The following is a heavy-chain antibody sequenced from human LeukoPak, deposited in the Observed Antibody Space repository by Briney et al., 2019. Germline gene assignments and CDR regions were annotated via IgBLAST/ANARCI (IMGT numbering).Heavy chain of an antibody. CDR1: GYTFTSYG. V-gene: IGHV1-18*01. Sequence: ASVKVSCKASGYTFTSYGISWVQQAPGQGLEWMGWISAYNGNTNYAQKLQGRVTMTTDTSTSTAYMELRSLRSDDTAVYYCARDLGYYDFWSGYYKAQPFDYWGQGTLVTVSS. D-gene: IGHD3-3*01. J-gene: IGHJ4*02. CDR2: ISAYNGNT. CDR3: ARDLGYYDFWSGYYKAQPFDY.